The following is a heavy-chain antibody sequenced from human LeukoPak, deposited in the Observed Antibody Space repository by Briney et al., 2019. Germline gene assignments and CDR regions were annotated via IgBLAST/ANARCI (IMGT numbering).Heavy chain of an antibody. D-gene: IGHD5-12*01. Sequence: SETLSLTCAVSGGSISNNNWWSWFRQSPGKGLEWIGEIDHSESTNYNPSLKSRVSISVDKSKNQFSLKLSSVTAADTAVYYCASHWTLRSRPGEATSLMNYYYMDVWGKGTTVIVSS. CDR1: GGSISNNNW. CDR2: IDHSEST. V-gene: IGHV4-4*02. CDR3: ASHWTLRSRPGEATSLMNYYYMDV. J-gene: IGHJ6*03.